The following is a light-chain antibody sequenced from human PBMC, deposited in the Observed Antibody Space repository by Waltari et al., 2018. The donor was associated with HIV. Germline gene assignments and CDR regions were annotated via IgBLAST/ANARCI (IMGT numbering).Light chain of an antibody. CDR1: QGISTW. CDR2: GAS. Sequence: DIQLTQSPAYMSACVGDSVNITCRASQGISTWLAWYQQKPGKVPQLLIHGASSLHSGVPSRFNGSGSGTQFSLTISSLQSEDFATYYCQQTNGLPLTFGGGTTV. CDR3: QQTNGLPLT. V-gene: IGKV1-12*01. J-gene: IGKJ4*01.